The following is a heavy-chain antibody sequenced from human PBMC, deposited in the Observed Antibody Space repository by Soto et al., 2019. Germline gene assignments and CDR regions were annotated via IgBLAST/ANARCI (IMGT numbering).Heavy chain of an antibody. D-gene: IGHD6-19*01. V-gene: IGHV3-15*07. Sequence: GGSPRLSCAASGLTFSNAWMNWVRQAPGKGLEWVGRIKSKTDGGTTDYAAPVKGRFTISRDDSKNTLYLQMNSLKTEDTAVYYCTTEWLVQADDAFDIWGQGTMVTVSS. CDR2: IKSKTDGGTT. J-gene: IGHJ3*02. CDR3: TTEWLVQADDAFDI. CDR1: GLTFSNAW.